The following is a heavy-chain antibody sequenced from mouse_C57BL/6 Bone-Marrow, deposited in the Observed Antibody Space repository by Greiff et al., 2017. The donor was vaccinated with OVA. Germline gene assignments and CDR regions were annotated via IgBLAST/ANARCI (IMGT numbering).Heavy chain of an antibody. J-gene: IGHJ4*01. CDR3: ASMVTTGPYAMDY. V-gene: IGHV1-62-3*01. D-gene: IGHD2-2*01. Sequence: VQLQQPGAELVKPGASVKLSCKASGYTFTSYWMHWVKQRPGRGLEWIGRIDPNSGGTKYNEKFKSKATLTVDKPSSTAYMQLSSLTSEDSAVYFCASMVTTGPYAMDYWGQGTSVTVSS. CDR2: IDPNSGGT. CDR1: GYTFTSYW.